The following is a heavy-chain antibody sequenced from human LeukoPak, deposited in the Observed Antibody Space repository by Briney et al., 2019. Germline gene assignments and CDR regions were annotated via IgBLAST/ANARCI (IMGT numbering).Heavy chain of an antibody. D-gene: IGHD2-15*01. V-gene: IGHV1-2*02. J-gene: IGHJ4*02. CDR2: INANSGDT. CDR3: VRLLSEGNY. Sequence: APXXXLEWMGWINANSGDTNYPQKFQGRVTMTRDTSISTAYMEVNRLRYDDTAVYYCVRLLSEGNYWGQGTLVTVSS.